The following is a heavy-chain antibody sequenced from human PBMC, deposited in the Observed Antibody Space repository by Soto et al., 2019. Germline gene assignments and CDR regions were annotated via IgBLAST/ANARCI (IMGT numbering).Heavy chain of an antibody. Sequence: QVQLVQSGAEVKKPGSSVKVSCRASRGSFRNYAFSWVRQAPGQGLEWMGGIIPIFGTANYAQKFQGRVTITADESTSTAYMELSSLRSEDTAVYYCARDGRTGLPTFDYWGQGTLVTVSS. D-gene: IGHD5-18*01. V-gene: IGHV1-69*01. CDR3: ARDGRTGLPTFDY. J-gene: IGHJ4*02. CDR2: IIPIFGTA. CDR1: RGSFRNYA.